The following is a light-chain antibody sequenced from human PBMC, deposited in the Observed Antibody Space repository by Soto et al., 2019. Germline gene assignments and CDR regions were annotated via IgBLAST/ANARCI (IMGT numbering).Light chain of an antibody. CDR2: KAS. CDR1: QTISSW. CDR3: QQYYNYPET. V-gene: IGKV1-5*03. J-gene: IGKJ1*01. Sequence: DIQMTQSPSTLSGSVGDRITITCRASQTISSWLAWYQQKPGKAPKLLIYKASTLKSGVPSRFSGSGSGTEFTLTISSLQPDDFATYYCQQYYNYPETFGQGTKVDIK.